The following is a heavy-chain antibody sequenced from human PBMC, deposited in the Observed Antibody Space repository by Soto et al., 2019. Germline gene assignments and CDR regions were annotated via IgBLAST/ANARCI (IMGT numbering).Heavy chain of an antibody. V-gene: IGHV4-39*01. CDR2: IYYSGST. CDR1: GGSISSSSYY. Sequence: SETLSLTCTVSGGSISSSSYYWGWIRQPPGKGLEWIGSIYYSGSTYYNPSLKSRVTISVDTSKNQFSLKLSSVTAADTAVYYCARLEFTHWQFDYWGQGTLVTVSS. J-gene: IGHJ4*02. CDR3: ARLEFTHWQFDY.